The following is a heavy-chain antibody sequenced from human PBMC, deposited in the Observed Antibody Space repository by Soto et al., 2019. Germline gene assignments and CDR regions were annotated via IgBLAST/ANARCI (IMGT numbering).Heavy chain of an antibody. Sequence: SETLSLTRPVSCGSISRGGYYWGWIRQTPGKGLEWIGYIYYSGSTYYNPSLKSRFTISVDTSKNQFSLKLSSVTAADTAVYYCARSLQGPFDYWGQGTLVTVSS. CDR1: CGSISRGGYY. D-gene: IGHD4-4*01. J-gene: IGHJ4*02. V-gene: IGHV4-31*03. CDR2: IYYSGST. CDR3: ARSLQGPFDY.